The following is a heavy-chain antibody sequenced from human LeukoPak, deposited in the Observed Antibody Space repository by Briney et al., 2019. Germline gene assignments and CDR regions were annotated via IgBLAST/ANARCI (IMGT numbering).Heavy chain of an antibody. Sequence: GGSLRLSCAASGFTFSSYAMSWVRQAPGKGLEWVSAISGSGGSTYYADSVKGRFTISRDNAKNSLYLQMNSLRAEDTAVYYCARDFSIDAASDYWGQGTLVTVSS. CDR3: ARDFSIDAASDY. D-gene: IGHD2-2*01. CDR1: GFTFSSYA. CDR2: ISGSGGST. V-gene: IGHV3-23*01. J-gene: IGHJ4*02.